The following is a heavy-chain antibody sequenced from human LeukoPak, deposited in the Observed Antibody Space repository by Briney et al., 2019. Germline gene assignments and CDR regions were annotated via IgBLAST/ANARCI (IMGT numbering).Heavy chain of an antibody. CDR1: GGSISSYY. CDR3: ARDQLWFGY. D-gene: IGHD5-18*01. Sequence: KPSETLSLTCTVSGGSISSYYWSWIRQPPGRGLEWIGYIYYSGSTNYNPSLRSRVTISVDTSKNQFSLKLSSVTAADTAVYYCARDQLWFGYWGQGTLVTVSS. J-gene: IGHJ4*02. V-gene: IGHV4-59*01. CDR2: IYYSGST.